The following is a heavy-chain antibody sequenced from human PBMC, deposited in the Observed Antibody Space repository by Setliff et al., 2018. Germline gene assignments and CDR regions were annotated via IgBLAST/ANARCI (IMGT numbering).Heavy chain of an antibody. CDR3: AREVGTSTSSDAFDV. D-gene: IGHD1-26*01. J-gene: IGHJ3*01. Sequence: PSETLSLTCTVSGGSISSGNYFWSWTRQPPGKGLEWIAYIYHSGSAYYNPSLKSRVTMSVDTSKNQFSLHLTSVTAADTAVYYCAREVGTSTSSDAFDVWGQGMMVTVSS. V-gene: IGHV4-30-4*08. CDR2: IYHSGSA. CDR1: GGSISSGNYF.